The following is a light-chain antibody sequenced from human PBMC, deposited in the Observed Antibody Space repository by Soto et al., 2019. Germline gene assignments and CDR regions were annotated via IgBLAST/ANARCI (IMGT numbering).Light chain of an antibody. CDR2: AAS. J-gene: IGKJ5*01. CDR1: QDISSY. V-gene: IGKV1-9*01. Sequence: DIQLTQSPSFLSASVGDRVTITCRASQDISSYLAWYQQKPGKAPNLLIYAASTLQSGVPSRFSGSGYGTEFTLTISSLQPEDFATYFCQQLNSYPITFGQGTRLQIK. CDR3: QQLNSYPIT.